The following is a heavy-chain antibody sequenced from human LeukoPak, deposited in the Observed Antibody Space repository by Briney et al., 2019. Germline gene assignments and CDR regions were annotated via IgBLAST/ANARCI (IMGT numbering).Heavy chain of an antibody. J-gene: IGHJ4*02. CDR3: ARRIPAAGHSSYYFDS. CDR1: GGXINNNNYY. Sequence: PSQTLSLTCTVSGGXINNNNYYWSWIRQHPGRGLEWHGYIYYSGSTNYNPSLKSRATISVGTSKSQFSLKLSSVTAADTAVYYCARRIPAAGHSSYYFDSWGQGALVTVSS. CDR2: IYYSGST. V-gene: IGHV4-61*01. D-gene: IGHD6-13*01.